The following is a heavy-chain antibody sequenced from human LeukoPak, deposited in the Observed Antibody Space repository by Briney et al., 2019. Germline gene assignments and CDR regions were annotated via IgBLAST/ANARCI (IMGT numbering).Heavy chain of an antibody. Sequence: EASVKVSCKASGYTFTSYGTSWVRQAPGQGLEWMGWISAYNGNTNYAQKLQGRVTMTTDTSTSTAYMELRSLRSDDTAVYYCARGKGRITMVRGVIITNDYWGQGTLVTVSS. V-gene: IGHV1-18*01. D-gene: IGHD3-10*01. CDR3: ARGKGRITMVRGVIITNDY. J-gene: IGHJ4*02. CDR2: ISAYNGNT. CDR1: GYTFTSYG.